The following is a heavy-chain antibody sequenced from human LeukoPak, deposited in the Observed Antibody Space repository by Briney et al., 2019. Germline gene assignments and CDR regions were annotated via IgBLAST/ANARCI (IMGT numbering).Heavy chain of an antibody. CDR3: AKAGRYWDFDY. CDR2: ISGSGVST. CDR1: GFTFDSYA. V-gene: IGHV3-23*01. D-gene: IGHD1-26*01. Sequence: SGGSLRLSCAASGFTFDSYAMSWVRQAPGKGLEWVSAISGSGVSTYYADSVKGRFTISRDSSKNTLYLQMNSLRAEDTAVYYCAKAGRYWDFDYWGQGTLVTVSS. J-gene: IGHJ4*02.